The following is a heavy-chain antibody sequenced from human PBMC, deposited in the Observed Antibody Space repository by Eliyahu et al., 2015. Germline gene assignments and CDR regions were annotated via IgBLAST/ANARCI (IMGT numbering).Heavy chain of an antibody. V-gene: IGHV3-73*01. CDR1: GFTFSGSA. Sequence: LVQPGGSLKLSCAASGFTFSGSAMHWVRQASGKGLEWVGRIRSKANSYATAYAASVKGRFTISRDDSKNTAYLQMNSLKTEDTAVYYCTRVDYGDYQNDAFDTWGQGTMVTVSS. J-gene: IGHJ3*02. CDR2: IRSKANSYAT. D-gene: IGHD4-17*01. CDR3: TRVDYGDYQNDAFDT.